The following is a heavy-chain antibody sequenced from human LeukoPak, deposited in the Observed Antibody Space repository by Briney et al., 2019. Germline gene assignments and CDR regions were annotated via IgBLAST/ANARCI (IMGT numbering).Heavy chain of an antibody. V-gene: IGHV3-23*01. Sequence: GGSLRLSCAASGFTFSSYGMSWVRQAPGKGLEWVSAISGSGGSTYYADSVKGRFTIPRDNSKNTLYLQMNSLRAEDTAVYYCAKYKWFGELSNWFDPWGQGTLVTVSS. J-gene: IGHJ5*02. CDR3: AKYKWFGELSNWFDP. D-gene: IGHD3-10*01. CDR1: GFTFSSYG. CDR2: ISGSGGST.